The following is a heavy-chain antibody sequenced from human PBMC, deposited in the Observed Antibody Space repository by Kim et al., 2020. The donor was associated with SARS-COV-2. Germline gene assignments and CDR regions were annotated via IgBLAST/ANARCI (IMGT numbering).Heavy chain of an antibody. CDR1: GASFSGSY. CDR2: INHSGST. CDR3: ASPILAGSASSHAFDI. V-gene: IGHV4-34*01. D-gene: IGHD2-15*01. J-gene: IGHJ3*02. Sequence: SETLSLTCAVYGASFSGSYWSWIRQPPGKGLEWIGEINHSGSTNYNPSLKSRVTISVDTSKKQFSLKLSSVTAADTAVYNCASPILAGSASSHAFDIWGQRTMVTVSS.